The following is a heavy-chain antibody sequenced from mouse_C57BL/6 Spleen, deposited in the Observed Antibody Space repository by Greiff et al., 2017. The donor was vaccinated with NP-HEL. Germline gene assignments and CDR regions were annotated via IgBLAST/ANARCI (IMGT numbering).Heavy chain of an antibody. CDR3: ARIYYYGSVLDY. CDR1: GFTFSDYG. J-gene: IGHJ2*01. CDR2: ISSGSSTI. Sequence: EVMLVESGGGLVKPGGSLKLSCAASGFTFSDYGVHWVRQAPEKGLEWVAYISSGSSTIYYADTVKGRFTISRDNAKNTLFLQMTSLRSEDTAMYYCARIYYYGSVLDYWGQGTTLTVSS. D-gene: IGHD1-1*01. V-gene: IGHV5-17*01.